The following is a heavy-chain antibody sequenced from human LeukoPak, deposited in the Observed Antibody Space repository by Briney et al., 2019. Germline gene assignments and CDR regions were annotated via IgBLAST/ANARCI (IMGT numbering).Heavy chain of an antibody. Sequence: PGGSLRLSCAASGFTFDDYGMSWVRQAPGKGLESVSGINWNGGSTGYADSVKGRFTISRDNAKNSLYLQMNSLRAEDTALYYCARDRDYSSYYMDVWGKGTTVTVSS. V-gene: IGHV3-20*04. CDR1: GFTFDDYG. CDR2: INWNGGST. J-gene: IGHJ6*03. D-gene: IGHD4-11*01. CDR3: ARDRDYSSYYMDV.